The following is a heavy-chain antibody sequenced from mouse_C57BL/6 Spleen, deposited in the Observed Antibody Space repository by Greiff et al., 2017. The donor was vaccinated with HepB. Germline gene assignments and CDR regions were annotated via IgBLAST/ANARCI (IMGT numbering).Heavy chain of an antibody. CDR3: ARRYGYDGVFAY. D-gene: IGHD2-2*01. Sequence: EVMLVESGGGLVQPGGSLSLSCAASGFTFTDYYMSWVRQPPGKALEWLGFIRNKANGYTTEYSASVKGRFTISRDNSQSILYLQMNALRAEDSATYYCARRYGYDGVFAYWGQGTLVTVSA. CDR1: GFTFTDYY. V-gene: IGHV7-3*01. CDR2: IRNKANGYTT. J-gene: IGHJ3*01.